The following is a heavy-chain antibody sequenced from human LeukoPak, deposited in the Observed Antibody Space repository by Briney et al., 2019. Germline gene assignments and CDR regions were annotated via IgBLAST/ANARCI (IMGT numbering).Heavy chain of an antibody. J-gene: IGHJ4*02. CDR2: IIPIFGTA. CDR3: ARGAAYPHQLIDY. D-gene: IGHD6-6*01. Sequence: SVKVSCKASGGTFSSYAISWVRQAPGQGLEWMGGIIPIFGTANYAQKFQGRITITTDESTSTAYMELSSLRSEDTAVYYCARGAAYPHQLIDYWGQGTLVTVSS. CDR1: GGTFSSYA. V-gene: IGHV1-69*05.